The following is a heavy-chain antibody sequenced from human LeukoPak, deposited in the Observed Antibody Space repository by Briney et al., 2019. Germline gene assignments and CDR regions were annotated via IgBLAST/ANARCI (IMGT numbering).Heavy chain of an antibody. CDR3: AKDTGGAVAGSYPLDY. CDR2: ISYDGSNK. V-gene: IGHV3-30*18. Sequence: GRSLRLSCAASGFTFSSYGMHWVRQAPGKGLEWVAVISYDGSNKYYADSVKGRFTISRDNSKNTLYLQMNSLRAEDTAVYYCAKDTGGAVAGSYPLDYWGQGTLVTVSS. CDR1: GFTFSSYG. D-gene: IGHD6-19*01. J-gene: IGHJ4*02.